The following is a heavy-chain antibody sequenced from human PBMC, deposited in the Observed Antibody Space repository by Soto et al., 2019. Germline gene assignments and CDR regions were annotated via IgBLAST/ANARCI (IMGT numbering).Heavy chain of an antibody. CDR1: GFTFSNYW. V-gene: IGHV3-7*03. J-gene: IGHJ4*02. D-gene: IGHD3-22*01. CDR2: IKRDGSEK. Sequence: PGGSLRLSCVASGFTFSNYWMRWVRQAPGKGLQWVANIKRDGSEKYYVDSLKGRLTISRDNAENSLYLEMNTLRAEDTAVYYCARAPDGSGSYYYFDYWGQGTLVTVSS. CDR3: ARAPDGSGSYYYFDY.